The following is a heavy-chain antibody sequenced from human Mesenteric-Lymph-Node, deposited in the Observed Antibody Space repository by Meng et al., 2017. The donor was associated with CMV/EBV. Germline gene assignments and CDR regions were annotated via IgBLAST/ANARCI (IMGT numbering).Heavy chain of an antibody. CDR1: GGSVSSSSYY. Sequence: SETLSLTCTVSGGSVSSSSYYWTWIRQAPGKGLEWIACMYYSGNVNYNPSLKSRITMSMDTSKNQFSLKLSSVTAADTAVYYCAKITIFGVVLIADWGQGTLVTVSS. V-gene: IGHV4-61*01. D-gene: IGHD3-3*01. J-gene: IGHJ4*02. CDR2: MYYSGNV. CDR3: AKITIFGVVLIAD.